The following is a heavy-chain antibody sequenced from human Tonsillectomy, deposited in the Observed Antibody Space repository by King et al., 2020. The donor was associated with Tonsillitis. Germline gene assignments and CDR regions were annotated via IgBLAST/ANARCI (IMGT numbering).Heavy chain of an antibody. V-gene: IGHV4-4*07. J-gene: IGHJ3*02. Sequence: VQLQESGPGLVKPSETLSLTCTVSGGSISSYYWSWIRQPAGKGLEWIGRIYTSGSTNYNPSLKSRVTMSVDTSKTQFSLKLSSVTAADTAVYYCARADYDYVCGSYRPDAFDIWGQGKMVSVSS. CDR1: GGSISSYY. CDR2: IYTSGST. D-gene: IGHD3-16*02. CDR3: ARADYDYVCGSYRPDAFDI.